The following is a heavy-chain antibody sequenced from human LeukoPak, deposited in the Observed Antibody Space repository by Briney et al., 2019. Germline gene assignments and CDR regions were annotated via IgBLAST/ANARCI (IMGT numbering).Heavy chain of an antibody. CDR3: ARARGGNWPYYFDY. D-gene: IGHD3-16*01. V-gene: IGHV4-38-2*02. J-gene: IGHJ4*02. Sequence: PSETLSLTCSVYGDFISSGYYWGWIRQSPGKGLEWIGSFDHSGKNYSHPSLMSRVTISVDTSKNLFSLKLSSVTAADTAVYYCARARGGNWPYYFDYWGQGALVSVSS. CDR2: FDHSGKN. CDR1: GDFISSGYY.